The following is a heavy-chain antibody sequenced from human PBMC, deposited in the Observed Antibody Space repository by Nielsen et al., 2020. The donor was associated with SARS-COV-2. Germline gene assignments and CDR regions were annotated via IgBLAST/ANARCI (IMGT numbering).Heavy chain of an antibody. V-gene: IGHV3-23*01. J-gene: IGHJ4*02. CDR3: AREIRWFDY. Sequence: GESLKISCAASGFTFDDYGMSWVRQAPGKGLEWVSVISGSGGSTYYADSVKGRFTISRDNSKNTLYLQMNSLRAEDTAVYYCAREIRWFDYWGQGTLVTVSS. CDR2: ISGSGGST. D-gene: IGHD4-23*01. CDR1: GFTFDDYG.